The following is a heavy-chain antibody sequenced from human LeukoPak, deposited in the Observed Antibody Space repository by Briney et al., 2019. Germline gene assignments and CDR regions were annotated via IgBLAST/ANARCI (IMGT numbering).Heavy chain of an antibody. CDR3: ARVQGSRIVESGMDV. D-gene: IGHD3-22*01. V-gene: IGHV3-21*01. CDR1: GFTFSSYS. CDR2: ISTGSSYI. Sequence: PGGSLRLSCAASGFTFSSYSMNWVRQAPGEGLEWVSSISTGSSYIYYADSVKGRFTISRDNAKNSLYLQMNSLRAEDTAVYYCARVQGSRIVESGMDVWGQGTTVTVSS. J-gene: IGHJ6*02.